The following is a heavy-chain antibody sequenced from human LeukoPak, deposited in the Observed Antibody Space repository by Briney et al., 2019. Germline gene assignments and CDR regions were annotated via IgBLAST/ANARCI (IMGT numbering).Heavy chain of an antibody. J-gene: IGHJ4*02. CDR3: SIWVAAAVLDY. CDR2: IYYSGST. Sequence: SETLSLTXTVSGGSISSSSYYWGWIRQPPGKGLEWIGSIYYSGSTYYNPSLKSRVTISVDTSKNQFSLKLSSVAAADTAVYYCSIWVAAAVLDYWGQGTLVTVSS. CDR1: GGSISSSSYY. D-gene: IGHD6-13*01. V-gene: IGHV4-39*01.